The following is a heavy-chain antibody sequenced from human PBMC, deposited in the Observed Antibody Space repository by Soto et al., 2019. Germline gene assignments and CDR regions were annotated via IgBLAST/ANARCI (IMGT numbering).Heavy chain of an antibody. V-gene: IGHV1-69*13. J-gene: IGHJ6*02. CDR3: ARFVTVTTPPDRRYYYGMDV. CDR1: GGTFSSYA. CDR2: IIPIFGTA. Sequence: SVKVSCKASGGTFSSYAISWVRQAPGQGLEWMGGIIPIFGTANYAQKFQGRVTITADESTSTAYMELSSVTAADTAVYYCARFVTVTTPPDRRYYYGMDVWGQGTTVTVSS. D-gene: IGHD4-17*01.